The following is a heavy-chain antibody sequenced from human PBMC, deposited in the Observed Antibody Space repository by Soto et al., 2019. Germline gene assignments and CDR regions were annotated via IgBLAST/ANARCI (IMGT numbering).Heavy chain of an antibody. CDR2: IDPSDSYT. CDR3: ARVKYSPPYYYYYGMDV. J-gene: IGHJ6*02. Sequence: GESLKISCKGSGYSFTSYWISWVRQMPGKGLEWMGRIDPSDSYTNYSPSFQGHVTISADKSISTAYLQWSSLKASDTAMYYCARVKYSPPYYYYYGMDVWGQGTTVTVSS. D-gene: IGHD5-18*01. V-gene: IGHV5-10-1*01. CDR1: GYSFTSYW.